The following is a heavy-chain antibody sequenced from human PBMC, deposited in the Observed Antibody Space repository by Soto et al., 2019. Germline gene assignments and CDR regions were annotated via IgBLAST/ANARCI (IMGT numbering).Heavy chain of an antibody. CDR3: ARDPLWGTAMVLWYFDL. D-gene: IGHD5-18*01. CDR2: INAGNGNT. Sequence: GASVKVSCKASGYTFTNYAMHWVRQAPGQRLEWMGWINAGNGNTKYSQKFQGRVTITRDTSASTAYMELNSLRAEDTAVYYCARDPLWGTAMVLWYFDLWGRGTLVTVSS. V-gene: IGHV1-3*01. CDR1: GYTFTNYA. J-gene: IGHJ2*01.